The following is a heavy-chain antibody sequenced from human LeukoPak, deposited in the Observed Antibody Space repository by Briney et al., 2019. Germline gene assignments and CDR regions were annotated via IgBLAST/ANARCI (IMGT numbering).Heavy chain of an antibody. CDR3: ARWPDTAMAQIDY. V-gene: IGHV1-18*01. J-gene: IGHJ4*02. D-gene: IGHD5-18*01. CDR1: GYSFSNYA. CDR2: ISGYDGNT. Sequence: ASVKVSCKASGYSFSNYAIAWVRQAPGQGLEWMGWISGYDGNTKYAQKLEGRVTMTTDTSTSTAYMELRSLRSDDTAVYYCARWPDTAMAQIDYWGQGTLVTVSS.